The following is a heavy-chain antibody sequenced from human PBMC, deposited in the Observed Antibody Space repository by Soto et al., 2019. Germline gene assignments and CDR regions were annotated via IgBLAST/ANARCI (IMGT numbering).Heavy chain of an antibody. D-gene: IGHD6-19*01. CDR3: ARDARGWDSSGWSGP. CDR1: GYTFTSYG. V-gene: IGHV1-18*01. CDR2: ISAYNGNT. J-gene: IGHJ5*02. Sequence: GASVKVSCKASGYTFTSYGISWVRQAPGQGLEWMGWISAYNGNTNYAQKLQGRVTMTTDTSTSTAYMELRSLRSDDTAVYYCARDARGWDSSGWSGPWGQGTLVTVSS.